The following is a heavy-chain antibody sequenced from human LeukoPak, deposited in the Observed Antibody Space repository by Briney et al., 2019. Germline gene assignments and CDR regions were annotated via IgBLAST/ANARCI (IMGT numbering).Heavy chain of an antibody. J-gene: IGHJ3*02. Sequence: PSETLSLTCTVSGGSLSSGSYYWRWIRQPAGKGLEWIGRIYTSGSTNYNPSLKSRVTISVDTSKNQFSLKLSSVTAADTAGYYCARDAYCSSTSCYGGVAFDIWVQGTMVTVSS. V-gene: IGHV4-61*02. CDR1: GGSLSSGSYY. D-gene: IGHD2-2*01. CDR3: ARDAYCSSTSCYGGVAFDI. CDR2: IYTSGST.